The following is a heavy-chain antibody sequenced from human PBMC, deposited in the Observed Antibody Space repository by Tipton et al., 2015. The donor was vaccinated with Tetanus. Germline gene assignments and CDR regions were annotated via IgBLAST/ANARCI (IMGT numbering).Heavy chain of an antibody. D-gene: IGHD6-6*01. V-gene: IGHV4-31*02. CDR1: GGSLSRGGYY. J-gene: IGHJ4*02. Sequence: LRLSCTVSGGSLSRGGYYWTWIRQNPGKGLEWIGDIYFSGSTYYNPSLTSRVTISADTSKNQFSLRLNSVTAADTAVYYCARDQARGARGWNYFDSWGQGTLVTVSS. CDR2: IYFSGST. CDR3: ARDQARGARGWNYFDS.